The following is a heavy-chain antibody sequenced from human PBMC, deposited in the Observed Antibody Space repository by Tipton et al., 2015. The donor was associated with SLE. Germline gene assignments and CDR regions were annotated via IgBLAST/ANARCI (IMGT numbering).Heavy chain of an antibody. CDR2: IKQDGSEK. V-gene: IGHV3-7*01. CDR3: ARLRLKPSRYMDV. CDR1: GFTFSSYW. J-gene: IGHJ6*03. Sequence: SLRLSCAASGFTFSSYWMSWVRQAPGKGLEWVANIKQDGSEKYYVDSVKGRFTISRDNAKNSLFLEMNSLRVEDTAVYYCARLRLKPSRYMDVWGKGTTVTISS.